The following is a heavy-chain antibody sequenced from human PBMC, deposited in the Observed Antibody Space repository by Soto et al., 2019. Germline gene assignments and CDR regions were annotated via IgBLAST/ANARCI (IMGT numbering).Heavy chain of an antibody. J-gene: IGHJ4*02. Sequence: GGSLRLSCAASGFTFSSHAMSWVRQAPGKGLEWVSALDAGGANTLYADSVKGRFTISRDNSKNTLYLQMSSLRAEDTALYYCARGPVATIPPRLDSWGQGTLVTVSS. CDR2: LDAGGANT. D-gene: IGHD5-12*01. V-gene: IGHV3-23*01. CDR3: ARGPVATIPPRLDS. CDR1: GFTFSSHA.